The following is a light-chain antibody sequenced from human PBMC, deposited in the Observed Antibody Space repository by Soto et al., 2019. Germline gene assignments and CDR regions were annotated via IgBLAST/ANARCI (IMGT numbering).Light chain of an antibody. CDR3: QQSYSTPIT. CDR2: AAP. V-gene: IGKV1-39*01. J-gene: IGKJ5*01. CDR1: QGISSY. Sequence: IQLTQSPSFLSASVGDRVTITCRASQGISSYLNWYQQKPGKAPKLLIYAAPSLQSGVPSRFSGSGSGTDFTLTISSLQPEDFATYYCQQSYSTPITFGQGTRLEI.